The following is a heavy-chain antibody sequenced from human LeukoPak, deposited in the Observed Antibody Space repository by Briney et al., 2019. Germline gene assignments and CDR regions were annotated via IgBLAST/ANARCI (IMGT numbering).Heavy chain of an antibody. CDR3: ARHNWNSAPFDY. D-gene: IGHD1-7*01. V-gene: IGHV3-74*01. Sequence: GGSLRLSCAASGFTFRTYAMSWVRQAPGKGLVWVSRINSDGSSTSYADSVKGRFTISRDSAKNTLYLEMNSLRAEDTAVYYCARHNWNSAPFDYWGQGTLVTVSS. J-gene: IGHJ4*02. CDR2: INSDGSST. CDR1: GFTFRTYA.